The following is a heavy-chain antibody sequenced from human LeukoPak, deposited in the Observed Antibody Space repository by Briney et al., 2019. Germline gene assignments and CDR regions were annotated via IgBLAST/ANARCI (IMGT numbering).Heavy chain of an antibody. D-gene: IGHD1-26*01. CDR2: ISGSGGST. Sequence: GGSLRLSCAASGFTFSSYAMSWVRQAPGKGLEWVSAISGSGGSTYYADSVKGRFTISRDNSKNTLYLQMNSLRAEDTAVYYCAEDGARIVGATFDYWGQGTLVTVSS. V-gene: IGHV3-23*01. CDR3: AEDGARIVGATFDY. J-gene: IGHJ4*02. CDR1: GFTFSSYA.